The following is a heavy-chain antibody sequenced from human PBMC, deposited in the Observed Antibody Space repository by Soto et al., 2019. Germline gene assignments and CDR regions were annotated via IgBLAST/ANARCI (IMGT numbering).Heavy chain of an antibody. Sequence: EVQLVESGGGLVKPGGSLRLSCAASGFTFSDAWKSWVRQAPGKGLEWVGRIKSKTDGGTTDYAAPVKGRFTISRDDSKDTLYLQMNSLKTDDTAVYYCTTDRGRRAGYAQDYWGQGTLVTVSS. CDR1: GFTFSDAW. CDR3: TTDRGRRAGYAQDY. D-gene: IGHD5-18*01. CDR2: IKSKTDGGTT. J-gene: IGHJ4*02. V-gene: IGHV3-15*01.